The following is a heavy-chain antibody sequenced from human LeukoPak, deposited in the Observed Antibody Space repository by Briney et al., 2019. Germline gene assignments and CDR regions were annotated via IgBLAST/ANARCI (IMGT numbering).Heavy chain of an antibody. Sequence: ASVKVSCKASGYTXTSYGISWVRQAPGQGLEWMGWINPNSGGTNYAQKFQGRVTMTRDTSISTAYMELSRLRSDDTAVYYCARDRSKYGSGSYLGAFDIWGQGTMVTVSS. V-gene: IGHV1-2*02. CDR1: GYTXTSYG. D-gene: IGHD3-10*01. CDR2: INPNSGGT. CDR3: ARDRSKYGSGSYLGAFDI. J-gene: IGHJ3*02.